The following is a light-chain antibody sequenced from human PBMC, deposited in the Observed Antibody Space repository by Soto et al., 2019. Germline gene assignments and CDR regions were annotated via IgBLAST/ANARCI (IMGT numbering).Light chain of an antibody. J-gene: IGKJ1*01. Sequence: DIVMTQSPLSLPVTPGEPASISCRSSQSLLHSNGNNYLDWYLQKPGQPPPLLVYVASNRASGVPARFSGSGAGTAFSLKISRVEAEDVGVYYCMQALEAPRTFGQGTKVEVK. CDR2: VAS. CDR1: QSLLHSNGNNY. CDR3: MQALEAPRT. V-gene: IGKV2-28*01.